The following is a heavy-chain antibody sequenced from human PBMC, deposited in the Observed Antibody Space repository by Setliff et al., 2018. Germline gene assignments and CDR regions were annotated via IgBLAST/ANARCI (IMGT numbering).Heavy chain of an antibody. Sequence: EPLSLTCTVSGGSISSYYWNWIRQPPGKGLEWIGYVGYNGNTHYNPSLNSRVTMSVDTSKNQFSLKLTSVSAADTAVYYCARWGENSGRPDWRAFDIWGQGTMVTVS. CDR3: ARWGENSGRPDWRAFDI. CDR1: GGSISSYY. CDR2: VGYNGNT. V-gene: IGHV4-59*01. J-gene: IGHJ3*02. D-gene: IGHD1-26*01.